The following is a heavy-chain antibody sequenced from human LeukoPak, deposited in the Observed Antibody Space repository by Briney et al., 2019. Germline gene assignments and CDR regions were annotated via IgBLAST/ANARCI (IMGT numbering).Heavy chain of an antibody. Sequence: GRSLRLSCAASGFTFSSYAMHWVRQAPGKGLEWVAVISYDGSNKYYADSVKGRFTISRDNSKNTLYLQMNSLRAEDTAVYYCARGDQNDYWGQGTLVTVSS. CDR1: GFTFSSYA. J-gene: IGHJ4*02. CDR2: ISYDGSNK. V-gene: IGHV3-30*04. CDR3: ARGDQNDY.